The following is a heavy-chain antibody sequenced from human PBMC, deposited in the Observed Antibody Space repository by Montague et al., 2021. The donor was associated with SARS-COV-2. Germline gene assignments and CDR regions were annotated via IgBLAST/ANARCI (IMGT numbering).Heavy chain of an antibody. CDR1: GFTFSSYA. CDR3: ARDDRVLLWFGELSGYYYGMDV. J-gene: IGHJ6*02. V-gene: IGHV3-30-3*01. Sequence: SLRLSCAASGFTFSSYAMHWVRQAPGKGLEWVAVISYDGSNKYYADSVKGRFTISRDNSKNTLYLQMNSLRAEDTAVYYCARDDRVLLWFGELSGYYYGMDVWGQGTTVTASS. D-gene: IGHD3-10*01. CDR2: ISYDGSNK.